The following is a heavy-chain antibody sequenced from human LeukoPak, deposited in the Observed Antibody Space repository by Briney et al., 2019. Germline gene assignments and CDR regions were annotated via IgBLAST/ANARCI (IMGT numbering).Heavy chain of an antibody. CDR3: ARHVVAVGFDY. Sequence: GGSLRLSCAASGFTFDDYGMSWVRQAPGKGLEWVSSITSSSSYIYYADSVKGRFTISRDNAKNSLYLQMNSLRAEDTAVYYCARHVVAVGFDYWGQGTLVTVSS. V-gene: IGHV3-21*01. D-gene: IGHD3-22*01. CDR1: GFTFDDYG. J-gene: IGHJ4*02. CDR2: ITSSSSYI.